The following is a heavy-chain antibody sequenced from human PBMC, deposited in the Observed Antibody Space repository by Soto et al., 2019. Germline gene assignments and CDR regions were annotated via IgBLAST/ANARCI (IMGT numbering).Heavy chain of an antibody. V-gene: IGHV4-59*01. J-gene: IGHJ4*02. Sequence: SETLSLTCTVSGGSINSDYWSWIRQPPGKGLEWIGHIYYTGNTNYNPSLKSRVTISVDTSKNQFSLRLSSVTAADTAFYFCATVAGGDYVDYWGQGTLVTVSS. CDR2: IYYTGNT. D-gene: IGHD4-17*01. CDR3: ATVAGGDYVDY. CDR1: GGSINSDY.